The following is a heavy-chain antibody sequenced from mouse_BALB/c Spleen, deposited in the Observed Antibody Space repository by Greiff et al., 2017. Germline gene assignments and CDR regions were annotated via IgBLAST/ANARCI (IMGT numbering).Heavy chain of an antibody. V-gene: IGHV5-6-5*01. CDR2: ISSGGST. D-gene: IGHD2-2*01. CDR1: GFTFSSYA. CDR3: AREGDYYGYGGFAY. J-gene: IGHJ3*01. Sequence: DVMLVESGGGLVKPGGSLKLSCAASGFTFSSYAMSWVRQTPEKRLEWVASISSGGSTYYPDSVKGRFTISRDNARNILYLQMSSLRSEDTAMYYCAREGDYYGYGGFAYWGQGTLVTVSA.